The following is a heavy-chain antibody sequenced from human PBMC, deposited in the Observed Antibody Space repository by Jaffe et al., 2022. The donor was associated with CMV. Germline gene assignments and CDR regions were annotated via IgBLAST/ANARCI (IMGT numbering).Heavy chain of an antibody. V-gene: IGHV3-21*01. CDR2: ISSSSSYI. CDR3: ARSGITGTTGIFDY. Sequence: EVQLVESGGGLVKPGGSLRLSCAASGFTFSSYSMNWVRQAPGKGLEWVSSISSSSSYIYYADSVKGRFTISRDNAKNSLYLQMNSLRAEDTAVYYCARSGITGTTGIFDYWGQGTLVTVSS. D-gene: IGHD1-7*01. CDR1: GFTFSSYS. J-gene: IGHJ4*02.